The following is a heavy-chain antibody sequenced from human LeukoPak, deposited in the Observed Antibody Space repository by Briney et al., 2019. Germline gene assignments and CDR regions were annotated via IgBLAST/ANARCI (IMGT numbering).Heavy chain of an antibody. J-gene: IGHJ3*02. D-gene: IGHD2-15*01. CDR1: GGTFSSYA. CDR3: ASGDCSGGSCYVPWEARKRWAFNAFDI. Sequence: SVKVSCKASGGTFSSYAIGWVRQAPGQGLEWMGGIIPIFGTANYAQKFQGRVTITTDESTSTAYMELSSLRSEDTAVYYCASGDCSGGSCYVPWEARKRWAFNAFDIWGQGTMVTVSS. V-gene: IGHV1-69*05. CDR2: IIPIFGTA.